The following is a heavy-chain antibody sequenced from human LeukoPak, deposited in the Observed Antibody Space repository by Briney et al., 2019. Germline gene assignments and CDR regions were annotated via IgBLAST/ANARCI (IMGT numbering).Heavy chain of an antibody. CDR3: ARAPNHNWNMDY. V-gene: IGHV3-21*01. CDR1: GFTFSSYS. Sequence: NPGGSLRLSCAASGFTFSSYSMNWVRQAPGKGLEWVSSINGSSTYIYYADSVKGRFTISRDNAKNSLYLQMNSLRAEDTAVYYCARAPNHNWNMDYWGQGTLVTVSS. CDR2: INGSSTYI. J-gene: IGHJ4*02. D-gene: IGHD1/OR15-1a*01.